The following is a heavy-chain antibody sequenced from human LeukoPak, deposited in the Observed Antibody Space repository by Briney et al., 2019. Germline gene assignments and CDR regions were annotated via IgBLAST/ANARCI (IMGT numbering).Heavy chain of an antibody. Sequence: GGSLRLSCAASGFTFDDYAMHWVRQAPGKGLEWVSGISWNSGSIGYADSVKGRFTISRDNAKNSLYLQMNSLRAEDTALYYCAKDRALYYYYYYGMDVWGQGTTVTVSS. CDR3: AKDRALYYYYYYGMDV. CDR1: GFTFDDYA. CDR2: ISWNSGSI. J-gene: IGHJ6*02. V-gene: IGHV3-9*01.